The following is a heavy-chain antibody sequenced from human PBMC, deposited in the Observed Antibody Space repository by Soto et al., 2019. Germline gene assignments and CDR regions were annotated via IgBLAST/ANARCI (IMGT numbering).Heavy chain of an antibody. D-gene: IGHD5-12*01. V-gene: IGHV4-61*03. CDR2: IYYSGST. Sequence: SETLSLTCSVSGASVGSGSHYWSWIRQSPGKGLEWIGFIYYSGSTTYNPSLKSRVTISENTSKKTVCLKLISGTAKDTAVYYCARERSTRQPFDYWGRGTLVTVSS. CDR3: ARERSTRQPFDY. J-gene: IGHJ4*02. CDR1: GASVGSGSHY.